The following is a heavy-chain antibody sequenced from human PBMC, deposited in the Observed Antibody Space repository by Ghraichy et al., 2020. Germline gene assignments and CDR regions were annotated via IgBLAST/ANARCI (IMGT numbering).Heavy chain of an antibody. Sequence: GGSLRLSCAASGFTLSSQWMHWVRQAAGKGLEWVSRINSDGTTTDYADSVRGRFTISRDNAKNTLYLQMSSLRAEDTAVYSCARRAGSLDYWGQGTLVTVSS. J-gene: IGHJ4*02. V-gene: IGHV3-74*01. CDR2: INSDGTTT. CDR3: ARRAGSLDY. CDR1: GFTLSSQW. D-gene: IGHD6-13*01.